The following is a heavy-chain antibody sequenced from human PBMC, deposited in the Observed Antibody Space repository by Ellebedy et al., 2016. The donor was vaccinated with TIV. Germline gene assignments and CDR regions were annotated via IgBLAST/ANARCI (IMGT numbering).Heavy chain of an antibody. Sequence: GESLKISCAASGFTFSGFGIHWVRQAPGKGLEWVAIIWYDGSNAYYADSVKGRFTVSRDNAENSLYLQMNSLRADDSAVYYCARAGRPLDYWGQGTLVTVSS. V-gene: IGHV3-33*01. J-gene: IGHJ4*02. CDR2: IWYDGSNA. D-gene: IGHD3-10*01. CDR3: ARAGRPLDY. CDR1: GFTFSGFG.